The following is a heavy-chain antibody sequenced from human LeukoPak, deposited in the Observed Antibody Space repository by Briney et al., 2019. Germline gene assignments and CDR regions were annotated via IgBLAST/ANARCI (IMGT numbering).Heavy chain of an antibody. D-gene: IGHD3-16*01. J-gene: IGHJ4*02. V-gene: IGHV3-48*03. Sequence: PGGSLRLSCAASGFTFSSYEMNWVRQAPGKGLEWVPYISSSGSTIYYADSVKGRFTISRDNAKNSLYLQMNSLRAEDTAVYYCARGDSYVLDYWGQGTLVTVSS. CDR1: GFTFSSYE. CDR3: ARGDSYVLDY. CDR2: ISSSGSTI.